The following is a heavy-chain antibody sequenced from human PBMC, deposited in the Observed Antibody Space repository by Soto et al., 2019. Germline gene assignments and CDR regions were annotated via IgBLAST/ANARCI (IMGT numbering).Heavy chain of an antibody. CDR2: ISSSSSYI. CDR1: GFTFSSYS. CDR3: ASHPRVSSAYWYCFDY. J-gene: IGHJ4*02. D-gene: IGHD3-22*01. V-gene: IGHV3-21*01. Sequence: EVQLVESGGGLVKPGGSLRLSCAASGFTFSSYSMNWVRQAPGKGLEWVSSISSSSSYIYYADSVKGRFTISRDNAKNSLYLQMNSLRAEDTAVYYCASHPRVSSAYWYCFDYWGQGTLVTVSS.